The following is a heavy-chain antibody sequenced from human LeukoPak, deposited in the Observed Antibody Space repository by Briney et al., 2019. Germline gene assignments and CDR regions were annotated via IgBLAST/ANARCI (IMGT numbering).Heavy chain of an antibody. D-gene: IGHD5-24*01. J-gene: IGHJ4*02. V-gene: IGHV3-7*03. Sequence: GGSLRLSCAASGFMFSSNWMSWVRLAPGKGLEWVASIKEDGTETYYVDSVKGRFTISRDNAKNSLYLQMNSLRVEDTAVYYCAKEGRSLQTYWGQGTLVTVSS. CDR1: GFMFSSNW. CDR2: IKEDGTET. CDR3: AKEGRSLQTY.